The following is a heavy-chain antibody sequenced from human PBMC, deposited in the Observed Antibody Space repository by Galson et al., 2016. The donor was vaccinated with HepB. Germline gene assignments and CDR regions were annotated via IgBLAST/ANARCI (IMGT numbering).Heavy chain of an antibody. CDR2: IWSDGSET. CDR3: ARGFRLGYTTGWLDF. J-gene: IGHJ4*02. Sequence: SLRPSCAASEFTFSTYAMHWVRQAPGKGLEWVAVIWSDGSETYYADAVKGRFTISRDNSKNTVFLEMSSLRDEDAALYYFARGFRLGYTTGWLDFWGQGTLVTVST. D-gene: IGHD6-19*01. V-gene: IGHV3-33*01. CDR1: EFTFSTYA.